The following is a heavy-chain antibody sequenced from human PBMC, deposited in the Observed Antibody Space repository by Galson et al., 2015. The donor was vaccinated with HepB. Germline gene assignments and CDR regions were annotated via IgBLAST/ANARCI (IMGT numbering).Heavy chain of an antibody. CDR3: AKGQYASGWYCFQH. CDR1: GFTFNSYA. J-gene: IGHJ1*01. CDR2: ISGSGGST. V-gene: IGHV3-23*01. Sequence: SLTLSCAASGFTFNSYAMSWVGQAPGKGLEWVSAISGSGGSTYYPDSVKGRFTISRDNSKNTLYLQMTTLRADDTAVYYCAKGQYASGWYCFQHWGQGALVIVSS. D-gene: IGHD6-19*01.